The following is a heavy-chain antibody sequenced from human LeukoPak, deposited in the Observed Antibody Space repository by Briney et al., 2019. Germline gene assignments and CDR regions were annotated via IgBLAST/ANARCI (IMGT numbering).Heavy chain of an antibody. CDR3: ARRGYYYDSSGSPNFGY. D-gene: IGHD3-22*01. V-gene: IGHV3-48*01. CDR2: ISTTGQVI. CDR1: EFNFINFA. Sequence: GGSLRLSCSASEFNFINFAMNWVRQAPGKGLEWVSHISTTGQVIYYADSVKGRFTISRDNSKNTLYLQMNSLRAEDTAVYYCARRGYYYDSSGSPNFGYWGQGTLVTVSS. J-gene: IGHJ4*02.